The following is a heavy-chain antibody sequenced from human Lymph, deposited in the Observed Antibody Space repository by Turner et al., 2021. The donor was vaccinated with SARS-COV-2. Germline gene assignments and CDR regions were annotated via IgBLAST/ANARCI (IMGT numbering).Heavy chain of an antibody. Sequence: QVQLVQSGAEVKRLGASVKVSCLASGYIFTGYYMHWVRQAPGQGLEWMGWINPNSGGTNYAQKCQGRVTMARDTSISTAYMEVSRLGSDDTAVYYCARDTRGDYSYYYDGMDVWGQGTTVTVSS. CDR2: INPNSGGT. CDR3: ARDTRGDYSYYYDGMDV. V-gene: IGHV1-2*02. J-gene: IGHJ6*02. CDR1: GYIFTGYY. D-gene: IGHD4-17*01.